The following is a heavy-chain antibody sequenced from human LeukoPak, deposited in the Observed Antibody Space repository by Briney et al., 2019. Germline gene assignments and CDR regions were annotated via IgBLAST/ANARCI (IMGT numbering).Heavy chain of an antibody. Sequence: GGSLRLSCVTSGFTFSSHWMFWVRQAPGKGLEWVANVNQDGGAKFYVDSVKGRFTISRDNAKNSLYLQMTSLRVGDTAVYFCASKGGYDHHWGQGTLVTVSS. CDR1: GFTFSSHW. J-gene: IGHJ4*02. CDR2: VNQDGGAK. D-gene: IGHD5-12*01. CDR3: ASKGGYDHH. V-gene: IGHV3-7*01.